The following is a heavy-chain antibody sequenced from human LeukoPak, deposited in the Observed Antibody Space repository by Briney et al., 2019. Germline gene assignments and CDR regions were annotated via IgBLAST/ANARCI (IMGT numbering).Heavy chain of an antibody. J-gene: IGHJ4*02. Sequence: PSQTLSLTCTVSGGSISSGGYYWSWIRQHPGKGLEWIGYIYYSGSTYYNPSLKSRVTISVDTSKNQFSLKLSSVTAADTAVYYCAREGGESYSTGYYFGYWGQGTLVTVSS. CDR2: IYYSGST. CDR1: GGSISSGGYY. D-gene: IGHD1-26*01. V-gene: IGHV4-31*03. CDR3: AREGGESYSTGYYFGY.